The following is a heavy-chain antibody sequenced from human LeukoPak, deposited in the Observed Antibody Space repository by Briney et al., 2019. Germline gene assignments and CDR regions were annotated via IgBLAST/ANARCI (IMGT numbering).Heavy chain of an antibody. Sequence: ASVKVSCKDSGYTFTSYGISWVRQAPGQGLEWMGWISAYNGNTNYAQKFQGRVTITADESTSTAYMELSSLRSEDTAVYYCAREGYCSGGSCYSGSHYFDYWGQGTLVTVSS. CDR2: ISAYNGNT. V-gene: IGHV1-18*01. D-gene: IGHD2-15*01. CDR1: GYTFTSYG. J-gene: IGHJ4*02. CDR3: AREGYCSGGSCYSGSHYFDY.